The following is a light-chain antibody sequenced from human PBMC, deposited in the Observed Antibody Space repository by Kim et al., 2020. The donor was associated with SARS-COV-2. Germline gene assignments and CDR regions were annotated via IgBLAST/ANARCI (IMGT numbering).Light chain of an antibody. J-gene: IGKJ2*01. CDR1: QIIETY. CDR2: QAS. Sequence: DIQMTQSPSTLSASVGDRVSITCRASQIIETYLAWYQQKPGKAPALLIYQASSLHIGVPSRFSGSGSGTEFTLTINSLQPDDFATYYCQHYISFPYTFGQGTKVDIK. V-gene: IGKV1-5*01. CDR3: QHYISFPYT.